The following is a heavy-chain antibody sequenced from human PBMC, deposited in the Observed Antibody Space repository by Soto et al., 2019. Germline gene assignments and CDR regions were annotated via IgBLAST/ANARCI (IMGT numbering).Heavy chain of an antibody. CDR2: IIPLFGTP. V-gene: IGHV1-69*13. CDR1: GGTFSSYA. J-gene: IGHJ5*02. Sequence: ASVKVSCKASGGTFSSYAISCVRQAPGPGLEWMGGIIPLFGTPNYAQKFQGRITITADESTSTAYMELSSLRSEDTAVYYCARLYSGWFDPWGQGTLVTVSS. CDR3: ARLYSGWFDP. D-gene: IGHD5-18*01.